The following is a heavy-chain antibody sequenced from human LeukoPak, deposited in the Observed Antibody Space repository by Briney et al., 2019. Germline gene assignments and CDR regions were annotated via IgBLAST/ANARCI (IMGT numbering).Heavy chain of an antibody. CDR3: AKESNGRRFDFDY. J-gene: IGHJ4*02. V-gene: IGHV3-23*01. Sequence: GGSLRLSCAASGVSSRDNPMSWVRQTPGKGLEWVSSISAGGGGIYYADSVKGRFTVSRDDSKNTLYLQMNSLRVEDTALYYCAKESNGRRFDFDYWGQGTLATVSS. D-gene: IGHD1-26*01. CDR1: GVSSRDNP. CDR2: ISAGGGGI.